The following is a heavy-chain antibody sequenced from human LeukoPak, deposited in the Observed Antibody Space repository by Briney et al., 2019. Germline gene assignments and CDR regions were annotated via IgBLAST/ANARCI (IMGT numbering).Heavy chain of an antibody. J-gene: IGHJ3*02. CDR3: AAESVVTMPNLAFDI. Sequence: GTSVKVSCKASGFTFTSSAMQWVRQARGQRLEWIGWVVVGSGNTNYAQKFQERVTITRDMSTSTAYMELSSLRSEDTAVYYCAAESVVTMPNLAFDIWGQGTMVTVSS. CDR1: GFTFTSSA. V-gene: IGHV1-58*02. CDR2: VVVGSGNT. D-gene: IGHD3-10*01.